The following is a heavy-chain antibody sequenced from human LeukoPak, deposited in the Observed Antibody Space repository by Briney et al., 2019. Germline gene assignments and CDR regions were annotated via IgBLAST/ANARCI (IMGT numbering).Heavy chain of an antibody. CDR2: IWYDGSNK. CDR3: ARDRHTVNFDY. CDR1: GFTFSSYG. V-gene: IGHV3-33*01. D-gene: IGHD4-17*01. J-gene: IGHJ4*02. Sequence: GRSLRLSCAASGFTFSSYGMHWVRQAPGKGLEWVAVIWYDGSNKYYADSVKGRFTISRDNSKNTLYLQMNSLRAEDTAVYYCARDRHTVNFDYWGQGTLVTVSS.